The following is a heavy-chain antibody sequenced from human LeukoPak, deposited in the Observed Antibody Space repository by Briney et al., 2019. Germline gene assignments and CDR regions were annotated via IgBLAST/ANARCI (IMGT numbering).Heavy chain of an antibody. J-gene: IGHJ4*02. Sequence: GGSLRLSCAASGFSISSNYMTWVRQAPGKGLEWVSVIYSGGATYFADSVKGRFTISRDNAKNSLYLQMNSLKAEDTAVYYCARGGYRIAVAGTVGFDYWGQGTLVTVSS. CDR3: ARGGYRIAVAGTVGFDY. D-gene: IGHD6-19*01. CDR1: GFSISSNY. V-gene: IGHV3-53*03. CDR2: IYSGGAT.